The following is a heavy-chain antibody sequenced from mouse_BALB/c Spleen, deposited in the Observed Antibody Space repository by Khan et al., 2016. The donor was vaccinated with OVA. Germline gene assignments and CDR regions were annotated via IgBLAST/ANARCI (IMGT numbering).Heavy chain of an antibody. V-gene: IGHV3-2*02. CDR1: GYSITSNYA. Sequence: EVQLQESGPGLVKPSPSLYLTCTVTGYSITSNYACNLIRQFPGNQLEWMDYIRYSGSTTYNPSLKSRISITRDTSKNQFFLQLNPVTTEDTATYYCSRKNDYGDALDYWGQGTAVTVSA. CDR3: SRKNDYGDALDY. J-gene: IGHJ4*01. D-gene: IGHD1-2*01. CDR2: IRYSGST.